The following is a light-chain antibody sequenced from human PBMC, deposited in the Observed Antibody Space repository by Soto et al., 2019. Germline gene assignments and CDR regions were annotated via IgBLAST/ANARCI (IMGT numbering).Light chain of an antibody. CDR2: NNN. J-gene: IGLJ3*02. CDR3: AAWDDSLSGV. CDR1: TSNIGTNY. V-gene: IGLV1-47*02. Sequence: QSVLTQPPSASGTPGQRVTISCCGSTSNIGTNYVSWYQQFPGTAPKLLIYNNNRRPSGVPERFSGSKSGTSASLAISGLRSEDEADYYCAAWDDSLSGVFGGGTKVTVL.